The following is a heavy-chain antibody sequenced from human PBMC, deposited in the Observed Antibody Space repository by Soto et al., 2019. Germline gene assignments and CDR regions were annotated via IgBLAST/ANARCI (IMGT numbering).Heavy chain of an antibody. CDR1: GFTFSDYY. Sequence: QVQLVESGGGLVKPGGSLRLSCAASGFTFSDYYMSWIRQAPGKGLEWVSYISSSGSTIYYADSVKGRFTISRDNAKNSLYLQMNSLRAEDTAVYYCARWGDSGYDYESYYYYGMDVWGQGTTVTVSS. CDR2: ISSSGSTI. V-gene: IGHV3-11*01. D-gene: IGHD5-12*01. J-gene: IGHJ6*02. CDR3: ARWGDSGYDYESYYYYGMDV.